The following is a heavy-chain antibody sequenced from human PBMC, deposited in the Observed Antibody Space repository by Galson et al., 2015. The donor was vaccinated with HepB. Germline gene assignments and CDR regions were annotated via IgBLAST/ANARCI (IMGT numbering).Heavy chain of an antibody. CDR3: AREVVPAAYYGMDV. Sequence: SVKVSCKASGYTFTNYYMHWVRQAPGQRLEWMGIINPNSGSTSYAQKFQGRVTMTRDTSTSTLYMELSSLRSEDTAVYYCAREVVPAAYYGMDVWGQGTTVTVSS. CDR1: GYTFTNYY. J-gene: IGHJ6*02. D-gene: IGHD2-2*01. CDR2: INPNSGST. V-gene: IGHV1-46*01.